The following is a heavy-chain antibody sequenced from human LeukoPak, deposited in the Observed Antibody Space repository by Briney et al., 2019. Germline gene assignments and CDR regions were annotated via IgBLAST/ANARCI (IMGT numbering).Heavy chain of an antibody. CDR1: GYIYTNYY. J-gene: IGHJ4*02. CDR3: ARDREVGTTRKYFDY. Sequence: GASVKVSCKASGYIYTNYYMHLVRQATGQGLEWMGIINPSDGSISYAQKFQGRVIMTRDTSTSTVYMDLSSLRSEDTAAYYCARDREVGTTRKYFDYWGQGTLVTVSS. CDR2: INPSDGSI. V-gene: IGHV1-46*01. D-gene: IGHD1-26*01.